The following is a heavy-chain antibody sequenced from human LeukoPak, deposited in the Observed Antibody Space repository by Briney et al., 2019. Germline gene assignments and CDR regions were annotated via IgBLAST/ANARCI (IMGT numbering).Heavy chain of an antibody. CDR2: ISWNSGSI. V-gene: IGHV3-9*01. CDR3: AKEIGEHIDY. D-gene: IGHD1-26*01. CDR1: GFTFDDYA. Sequence: GRSLRLSCAASGFTFDDYAMHWVRQAPGKGLEWVSGISWNSGSIGYADSVKGRFTISRDNAKNSLYLQMNSLRAEDTALYYCAKEIGEHIDYWGQGALVTVSS. J-gene: IGHJ4*02.